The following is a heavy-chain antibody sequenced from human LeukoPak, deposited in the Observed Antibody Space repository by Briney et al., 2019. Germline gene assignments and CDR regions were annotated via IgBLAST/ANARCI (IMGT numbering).Heavy chain of an antibody. CDR3: ATSHAVVDSDPRYHYFDY. CDR2: FDPEDGET. V-gene: IGHV1-24*01. Sequence: GASVKVSCKVSGYTLTELSMHWVRQAPGKGLEWMGGFDPEDGETIYAQKFQGRVTMTEDTSTDTAYMELSSLRSEVTAVYYCATSHAVVDSDPRYHYFDYWGQGTLVTVSS. CDR1: GYTLTELS. J-gene: IGHJ4*02. D-gene: IGHD2-15*01.